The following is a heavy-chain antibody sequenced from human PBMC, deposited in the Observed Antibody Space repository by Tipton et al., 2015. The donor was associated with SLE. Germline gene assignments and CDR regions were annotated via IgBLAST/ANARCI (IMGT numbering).Heavy chain of an antibody. D-gene: IGHD2-8*01. CDR3: ATLGYCSHEVCYTAIES. V-gene: IGHV4-59*01. Sequence: TLSLTCNVSGGSIISYYCSWLRQPPGKGLEWICYVDYSGTANYNPSLESRLTVLIDTPENQFSLRLSSVTAADTAVYYCATLGYCSHEVCYTAIESWGQGSLVTVSS. J-gene: IGHJ4*02. CDR2: VDYSGTA. CDR1: GGSIISYY.